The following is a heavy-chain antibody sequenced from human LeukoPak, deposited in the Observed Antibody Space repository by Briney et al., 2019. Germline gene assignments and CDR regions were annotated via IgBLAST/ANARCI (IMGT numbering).Heavy chain of an antibody. V-gene: IGHV1-2*02. D-gene: IGHD3-10*01. J-gene: IGHJ4*02. CDR2: INPNSGGT. Sequence: GASVKVSCKASGYTFTCYYMHWVRQAPGQGLEWMGWINPNSGGTNYAQKFQGRVTMTRDTSISTAYMELSRLRSDDTAVYYCARDRVVRGRQPEIDYWGQGTLVTVSS. CDR3: ARDRVVRGRQPEIDY. CDR1: GYTFTCYY.